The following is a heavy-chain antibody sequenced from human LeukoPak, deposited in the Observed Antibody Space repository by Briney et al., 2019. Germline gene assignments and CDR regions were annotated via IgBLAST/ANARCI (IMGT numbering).Heavy chain of an antibody. CDR3: AQPQVVTAING. CDR2: INQDGSEK. V-gene: IGHV3-7*01. D-gene: IGHD2-21*02. J-gene: IGHJ4*02. Sequence: PGGSLRLSCAASRFTFSSYWMSWVRQVPGKGLEWVAYINQDGSEKYYVDSVKGRFTISRDNAKNSLYLQMISLRAEDTAVHYCAQPQVVTAINGWGQGTLVTVSS. CDR1: RFTFSSYW.